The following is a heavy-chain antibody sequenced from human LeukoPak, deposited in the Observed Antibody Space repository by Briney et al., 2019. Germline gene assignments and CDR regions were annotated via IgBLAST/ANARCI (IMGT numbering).Heavy chain of an antibody. V-gene: IGHV1-69*13. D-gene: IGHD6-19*01. CDR2: IIPIFGTA. Sequence: ASVRVSCKASGGTFSSYAISWARQAPGQWLEWMGGIIPIFGTANYAQKSQGRVTITADESTSTAYMELSSLRSEDTAVYYCARSYPGGIAVGYYYYGMDVWGQGTTVTVSS. CDR3: ARSYPGGIAVGYYYYGMDV. J-gene: IGHJ6*02. CDR1: GGTFSSYA.